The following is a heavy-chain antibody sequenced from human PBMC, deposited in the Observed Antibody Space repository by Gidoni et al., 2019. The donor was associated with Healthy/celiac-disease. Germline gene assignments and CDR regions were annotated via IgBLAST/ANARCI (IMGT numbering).Heavy chain of an antibody. D-gene: IGHD5-12*01. J-gene: IGHJ4*02. Sequence: QVQLVASGGGVVQPGRSVRLSCAASGFAFSIYAMHWVRQAPGKGREWVAVIADDGSNKYHADSVKGRFTISRDNSKNTLYLQMNSLRAEDTAVYYCARGGYSGYDPFDDWGQGTLVTVSS. V-gene: IGHV3-30-3*01. CDR2: IADDGSNK. CDR1: GFAFSIYA. CDR3: ARGGYSGYDPFDD.